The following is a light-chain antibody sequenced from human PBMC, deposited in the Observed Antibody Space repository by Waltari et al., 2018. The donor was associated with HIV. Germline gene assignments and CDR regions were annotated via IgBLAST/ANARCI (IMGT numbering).Light chain of an antibody. CDR1: QSGSSSY. CDR3: QQYGSSPPRT. CDR2: GAS. J-gene: IGKJ3*01. V-gene: IGKV3-20*01. Sequence: EIVLTQSPGTLSLSPGERATLPCRASQSGSSSYFAGYQQKPGQAPRLLIYGASSRATGIPDRFSGSGSGTDFTLTISRLEPEDFAVYYCQQYGSSPPRTFGPGTKVDIK.